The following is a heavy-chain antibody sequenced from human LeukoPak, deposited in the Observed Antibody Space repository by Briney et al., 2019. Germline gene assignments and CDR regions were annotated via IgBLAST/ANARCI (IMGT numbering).Heavy chain of an antibody. CDR1: GFTFSSYA. CDR2: ISGSGGST. V-gene: IGHV3-23*01. D-gene: IGHD5-12*01. CDR3: AKYNGWLRFIHLDY. J-gene: IGHJ4*02. Sequence: GGSLRLSCAASGFTFSSYAMSWVRQAPGKGLEWASAISGSGGSTYYADSVKGRFTISRDNSKNTLYLQMNSLRAEDTAVYYCAKYNGWLRFIHLDYWGQGTLVTVSS.